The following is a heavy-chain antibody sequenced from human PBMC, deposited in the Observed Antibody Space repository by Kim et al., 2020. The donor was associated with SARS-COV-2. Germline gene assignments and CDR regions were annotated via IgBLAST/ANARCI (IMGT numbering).Heavy chain of an antibody. D-gene: IGHD2-8*02. V-gene: IGHV5-51*01. CDR3: ARHQTSGGSVNDAFDI. J-gene: IGHJ3*02. CDR2: IYPGDSDT. Sequence: GESLQISCKGSGYSFTSYWIAWVRQMPGKGLEWMGIIYPGDSDTRYSPSFRGQVTISADKSISTAYLQWSSLKASDIAMYYCARHQTSGGSVNDAFDIWGQGTMVTVSS. CDR1: GYSFTSYW.